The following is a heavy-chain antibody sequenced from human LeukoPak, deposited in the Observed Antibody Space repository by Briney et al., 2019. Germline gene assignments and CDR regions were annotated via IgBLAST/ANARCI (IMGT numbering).Heavy chain of an antibody. J-gene: IGHJ4*02. CDR2: IIPILGIA. V-gene: IGHV1-69*04. D-gene: IGHD4-17*01. Sequence: SSVKVSCQASRGTFRSYAIRWLGPAPAKGVAWMGRIIPILGIANYAQKFQGRVTITADKSPSTAYMELSSLRSEDTAVYCCARDPQRDDYRDSRDYWGQGTLVTVSS. CDR3: ARDPQRDDYRDSRDY. CDR1: RGTFRSYA.